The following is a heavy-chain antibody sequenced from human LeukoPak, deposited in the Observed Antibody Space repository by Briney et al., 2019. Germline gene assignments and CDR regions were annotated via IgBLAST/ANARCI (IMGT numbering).Heavy chain of an antibody. CDR2: IKQDGSDR. D-gene: IGHD6-19*01. Sequence: PGGSLRLSCAASGFTFSKAWMNWVRQAPGTGLEWVANIKQDGSDRNYVTSVRGRFSISRDNAESSLFLQMNSLRAEDTAVYYCVRNLAVAGTCFDSWGQGTLVTVSS. J-gene: IGHJ4*02. CDR1: GFTFSKAW. CDR3: VRNLAVAGTCFDS. V-gene: IGHV3-7*03.